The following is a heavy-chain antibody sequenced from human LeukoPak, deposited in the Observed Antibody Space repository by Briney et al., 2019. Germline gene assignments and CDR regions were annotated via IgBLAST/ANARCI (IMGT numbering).Heavy chain of an antibody. V-gene: IGHV4-59*01. J-gene: IGHJ4*02. CDR1: GSSISRYY. Sequence: NPAETLCLTCTVSGSSISRYYWSWLRQPPGKGLEWIGYIYHSGSTNYSPSLKSRVTISLDTSKNQFSLNLSSVTAADTAVYYCARDRPYYFGSGSYYDGFDSWGQGTLVTVSS. D-gene: IGHD3-10*01. CDR2: IYHSGST. CDR3: ARDRPYYFGSGSYYDGFDS.